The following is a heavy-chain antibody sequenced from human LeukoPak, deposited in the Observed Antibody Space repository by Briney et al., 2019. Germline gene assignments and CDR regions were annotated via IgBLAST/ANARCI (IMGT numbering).Heavy chain of an antibody. D-gene: IGHD1-26*01. CDR3: AKGYGWEASYYYYYMDV. J-gene: IGHJ6*03. Sequence: GGSLRLSCVVSGFTFSTFTMNWVRQAPGKGLEWVSCISSSSSYIYYADSVKGRFTISRDNSKNTLYLQMNSLRAEDTAVYYCAKGYGWEASYYYYYMDVWGKGTTVTISS. CDR2: ISSSSSYI. V-gene: IGHV3-21*01. CDR1: GFTFSTFT.